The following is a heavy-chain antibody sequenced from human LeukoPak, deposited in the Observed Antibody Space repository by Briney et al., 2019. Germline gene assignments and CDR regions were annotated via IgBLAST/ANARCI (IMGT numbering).Heavy chain of an antibody. CDR1: GFTFSSYW. V-gene: IGHV3-7*01. Sequence: PGGSLRLSCAASGFTFSSYWMSWVRQAPGKGLEWVANIKQDGSEKYYVDSVKGRFTISRDNAKNTLSLQMNSLSAEDTAVYYCARELGVVVIGDAFDIWGQGTMVTVSS. CDR2: IKQDGSEK. D-gene: IGHD3-22*01. J-gene: IGHJ3*02. CDR3: ARELGVVVIGDAFDI.